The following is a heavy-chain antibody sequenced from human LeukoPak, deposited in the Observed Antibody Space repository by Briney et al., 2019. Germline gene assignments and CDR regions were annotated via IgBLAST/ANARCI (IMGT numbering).Heavy chain of an antibody. V-gene: IGHV1-69*13. D-gene: IGHD5-12*01. Sequence: ASVKVSCKASGGTFSSYAISWVRQAPGQGLEWMGGIIPIFGTANYAQKFQGRVTITADESTSTAYMELSSLRSEDTAVYYCARDYIHSGYDPNYYYYMDVWGKGTTVTISS. J-gene: IGHJ6*03. CDR1: GGTFSSYA. CDR2: IIPIFGTA. CDR3: ARDYIHSGYDPNYYYYMDV.